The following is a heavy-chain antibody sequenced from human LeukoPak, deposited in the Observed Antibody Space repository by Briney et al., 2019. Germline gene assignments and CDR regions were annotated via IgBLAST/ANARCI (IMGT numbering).Heavy chain of an antibody. CDR3: ARAGGRYSGYVDWFDP. Sequence: SETLSLTCAASGGSISSGGYSWSWIRQPPGKGLEWIGYIYHSGSTYYNPSLKSRVTISVDRSKNQFSLKLSSVTAADTAVYYCARAGGRYSGYVDWFDPWGQGTLVTVSS. CDR2: IYHSGST. J-gene: IGHJ5*02. D-gene: IGHD5-12*01. V-gene: IGHV4-30-2*01. CDR1: GGSISSGGYS.